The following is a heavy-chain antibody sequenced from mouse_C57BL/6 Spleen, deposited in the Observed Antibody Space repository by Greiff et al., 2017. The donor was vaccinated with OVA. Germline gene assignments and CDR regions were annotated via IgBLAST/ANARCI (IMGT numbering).Heavy chain of an antibody. CDR1: GYTFTDYE. V-gene: IGHV1-15*01. CDR3: TRDDSNYPYFDY. CDR2: IDPETGGT. J-gene: IGHJ2*01. D-gene: IGHD2-5*01. Sequence: QVQLQQSGAELVRPGASVTLSCKASGYTFTDYEMHWVKQTPVHGLEWIGAIDPETGGTAYNQQFKGKAILTADKSSIPAYVELRSLTSEDSAVYFCTRDDSNYPYFDYWGQGTTLTVSS.